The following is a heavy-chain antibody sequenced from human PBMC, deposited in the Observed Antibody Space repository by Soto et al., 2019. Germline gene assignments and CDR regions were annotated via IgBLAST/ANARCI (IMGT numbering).Heavy chain of an antibody. D-gene: IGHD6-19*01. V-gene: IGHV3-33*01. CDR3: ASGYSSGWNRKTGPAYYYYGMDV. J-gene: IGHJ6*02. CDR1: GFTFSSYG. CDR2: IWYDGSNK. Sequence: PGGSLRLSCAASGFTFSSYGMHWVRQAPGKGLEWVAVIWYDGSNKYYADSVKGRFTISRDNSKNTLYLQMNSLRAEDTAVYYCASGYSSGWNRKTGPAYYYYGMDVWGQGTTVTVSS.